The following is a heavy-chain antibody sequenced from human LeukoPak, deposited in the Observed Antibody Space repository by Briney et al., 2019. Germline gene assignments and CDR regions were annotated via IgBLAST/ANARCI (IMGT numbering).Heavy chain of an antibody. D-gene: IGHD6-13*01. V-gene: IGHV5-51*01. CDR2: IYPGDFDT. J-gene: IGHJ3*02. CDR1: GYRFTSYW. Sequence: PGESLKISCKGSGYRFTSYWIGWVRQMPGKGLEWMGIIYPGDFDTRYSPSFKGQVTISADKSISTAYLQWTSLKASDSAMYYCARPRGAWYNAFDIWGQGTMVTVSS. CDR3: ARPRGAWYNAFDI.